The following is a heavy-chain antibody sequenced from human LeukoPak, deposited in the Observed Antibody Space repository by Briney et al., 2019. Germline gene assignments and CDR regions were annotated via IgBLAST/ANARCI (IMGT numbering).Heavy chain of an antibody. CDR2: MCYSGST. V-gene: IGHV4-59*08. CDR3: ARTRYYYNSRSYGAPYYFDY. CDR1: GGSISSYY. Sequence: SETLSLTCTVSGGSISSYYWSWIRQPLGKGLEWIGYMCYSGSTNYNPSLKSRVTISVDTSKNQFSLKLSSVTAADTAVYYCARTRYYYNSRSYGAPYYFDYWGQGTLVTVSS. D-gene: IGHD3-10*01. J-gene: IGHJ4*02.